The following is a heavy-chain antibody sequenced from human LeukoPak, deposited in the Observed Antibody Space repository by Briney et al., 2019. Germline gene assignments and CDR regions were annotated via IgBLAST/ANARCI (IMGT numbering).Heavy chain of an antibody. CDR3: ARGSSTSFQH. J-gene: IGHJ1*01. V-gene: IGHV4-61*02. D-gene: IGHD2-2*01. Sequence: SETLSLTCTVSGDSITSGTYYWTWIRQPAGKGLEWIGRIYTSGSTNYNPSLKSRVTISVDTSKNQFSLKLSSVTAADTAVYYCARGSSTSFQHWGQGTLVTVSS. CDR2: IYTSGST. CDR1: GDSITSGTYY.